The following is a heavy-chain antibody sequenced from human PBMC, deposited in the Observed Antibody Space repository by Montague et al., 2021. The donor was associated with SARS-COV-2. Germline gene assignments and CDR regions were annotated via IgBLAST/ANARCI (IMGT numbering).Heavy chain of an antibody. Sequence: SETLSLTCIVSGESIDRDTYCWVRIRQAPGKGLDGNGCLSASSSXYYNLSVRIRVTISMDTYKIHFSLKVNTVTATDTAYYFCARPGSVTGWFYFDDWGQGTLVTVSS. V-gene: IGHV4-39*02. CDR1: GESIDRDTYC. CDR3: ARPGSVTGWFYFDD. CDR2: LSASSSX. D-gene: IGHD6-19*01. J-gene: IGHJ4*02.